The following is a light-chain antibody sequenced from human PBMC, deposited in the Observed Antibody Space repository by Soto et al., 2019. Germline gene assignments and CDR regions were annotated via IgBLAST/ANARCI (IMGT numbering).Light chain of an antibody. J-gene: IGKJ1*01. CDR3: QQYNSYPRT. CDR1: QTISRL. CDR2: DAS. Sequence: DIQMTQSPSFLSASVGDRVTITCRASQTISRLLAWYQQKPGKAPKLLIYDASSLESGVPSRFSGSGSGAEFTLTISSLQPDDFATYYCQQYNSYPRTFGRGTKVDI. V-gene: IGKV1-5*01.